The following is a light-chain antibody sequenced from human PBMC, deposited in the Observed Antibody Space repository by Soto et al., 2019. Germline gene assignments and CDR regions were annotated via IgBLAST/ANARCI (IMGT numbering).Light chain of an antibody. J-gene: IGLJ3*02. CDR2: EVS. Sequence: QSALTQPASVSGSPGQSLTISCTGTTSDVGAYNYVSWYQQHPAKAPKRLIYEVSDRPSGVSHRFSGSKSGNTASLIISGLQAADEADYYCTSYTTSNTWVFGGGTQLTVL. CDR3: TSYTTSNTWV. CDR1: TSDVGAYNY. V-gene: IGLV2-14*01.